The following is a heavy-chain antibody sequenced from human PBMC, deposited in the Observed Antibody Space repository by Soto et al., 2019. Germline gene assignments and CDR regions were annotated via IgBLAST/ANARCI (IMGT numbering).Heavy chain of an antibody. V-gene: IGHV1-69*06. CDR3: ARRVYGSGKYYTVPSAFDI. CDR2: TIPVFNTA. D-gene: IGHD3-10*01. J-gene: IGHJ3*02. CDR1: GGTFSDHG. Sequence: QVQLEQYGAEVKKPGSSVKVSCKASGGTFSDHGVAWLRQAPGQGLEWMGGTIPVFNTAKYAQKFQGRVTVTEDKFTKLCYIELSSLRAEDTAFYFCARRVYGSGKYYTVPSAFDIWGQGTMVIVSS.